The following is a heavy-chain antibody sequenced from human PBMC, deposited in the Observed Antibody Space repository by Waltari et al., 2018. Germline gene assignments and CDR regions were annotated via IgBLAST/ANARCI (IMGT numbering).Heavy chain of an antibody. Sequence: VQLVESGGGLAQPGGSLRVSCVASGFTFRTAWMSWVRQAPGKGLEWVARIKSKSNGESTDYAAPVKGRFTVSRDDSRNTLYLQMNSLKTEDTAIYYCATDQFTAYCGGDCYFAYWGQGDLVTVSS. D-gene: IGHD2-21*01. J-gene: IGHJ4*02. CDR2: IKSKSNGEST. CDR3: ATDQFTAYCGGDCYFAY. V-gene: IGHV3-15*01. CDR1: GFTFRTAW.